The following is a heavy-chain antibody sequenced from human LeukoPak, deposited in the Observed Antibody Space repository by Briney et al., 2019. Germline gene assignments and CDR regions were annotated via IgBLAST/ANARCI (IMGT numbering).Heavy chain of an antibody. Sequence: GGSLRLSCAASGFTFSSYWMHWVRQAPGKGLVWVSRFNSDGSSTSYADSVKGRFTISRDNARNTLYLQMNSLRAEDTALYYCVREWTSGFDYWGQGTLVTVSS. D-gene: IGHD3/OR15-3a*01. CDR1: GFTFSSYW. V-gene: IGHV3-74*01. CDR2: FNSDGSST. J-gene: IGHJ4*02. CDR3: VREWTSGFDY.